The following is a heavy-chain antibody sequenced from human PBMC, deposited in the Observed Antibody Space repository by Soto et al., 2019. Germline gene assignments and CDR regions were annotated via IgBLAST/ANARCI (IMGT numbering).Heavy chain of an antibody. CDR2: IYWNDDK. V-gene: IGHV2-5*01. D-gene: IGHD3-16*02. J-gene: IGHJ4*02. CDR3: AHVLYDYVWGSYRPKRSNPPPGY. CDR1: GFSLSTSGVG. Sequence: SGPTLVNPTQTLTLTCTFSGFSLSTSGVGVGWIRQPPGKALEWLALIYWNDDKRYSPSLKSRLTITKDTSKNQVVLTMTNMDPVDTATYYCAHVLYDYVWGSYRPKRSNPPPGYWGQGTLVTVSS.